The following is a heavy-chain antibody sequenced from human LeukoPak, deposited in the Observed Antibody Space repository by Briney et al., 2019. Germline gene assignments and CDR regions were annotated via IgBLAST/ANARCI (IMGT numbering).Heavy chain of an antibody. CDR2: INPDSGGT. D-gene: IGHD3-16*01. J-gene: IGHJ4*02. CDR1: GYSFTGYY. Sequence: GASVKVSCKASGYSFTGYYLHWVRQAPGQGLEWMGWINPDSGGTDYAQKFQGRVTMTRDTSRSTAYMELNRLNSGDTAVYYCARDHNYDYLPGDYWGQGTLVTVSS. V-gene: IGHV1-2*02. CDR3: ARDHNYDYLPGDY.